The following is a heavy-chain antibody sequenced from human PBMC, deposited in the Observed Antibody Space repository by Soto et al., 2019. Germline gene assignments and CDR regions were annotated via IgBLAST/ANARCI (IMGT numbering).Heavy chain of an antibody. CDR3: AKDLYARSSSSGLDY. J-gene: IGHJ4*02. V-gene: IGHV3-30*18. D-gene: IGHD6-6*01. Sequence: QVQLVESGGGVVQPGRSLRLSCAASGFTFSSYGMHWVRQAPGKGLEWVAVISYDGSNKYYADSVKGRFTISRDNSKNTLYLQMNSLRAEDTAVYYCAKDLYARSSSSGLDYWGQGTLVTVSS. CDR2: ISYDGSNK. CDR1: GFTFSSYG.